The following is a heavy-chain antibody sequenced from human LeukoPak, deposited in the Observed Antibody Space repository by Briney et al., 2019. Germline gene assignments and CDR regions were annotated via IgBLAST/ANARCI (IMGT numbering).Heavy chain of an antibody. CDR2: INSNRGGT. Sequence: SVNVSCKSSGYTFTNYYIHWVRQAPGQGLAWMGWINSNRGGTNYAQKFQGRVTMTRDTSISTAYMELRSVRSDDTAVYYCARDHGDDAFDIWGPGTMVTVSS. D-gene: IGHD3-3*01. J-gene: IGHJ3*02. CDR3: ARDHGDDAFDI. V-gene: IGHV1-2*02. CDR1: GYTFTNYY.